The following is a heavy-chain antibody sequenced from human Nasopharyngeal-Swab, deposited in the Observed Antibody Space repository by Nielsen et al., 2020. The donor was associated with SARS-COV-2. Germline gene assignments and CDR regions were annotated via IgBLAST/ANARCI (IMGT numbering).Heavy chain of an antibody. CDR2: IAIGGGSA. V-gene: IGHV3-64*01. CDR3: ARGHSSYCYGY. J-gene: IGHJ4*02. D-gene: IGHD3-16*02. Sequence: GAFLKISCAASGFTFSNYAIHWVRQAPGKGLEYVSAIAIGGGSAYYAKSVKGRFTISRDDSKNTVYLEMGSMRAEDRAVYYCARGHSSYCYGYWGQGTLVTVSS. CDR1: GFTFSNYA.